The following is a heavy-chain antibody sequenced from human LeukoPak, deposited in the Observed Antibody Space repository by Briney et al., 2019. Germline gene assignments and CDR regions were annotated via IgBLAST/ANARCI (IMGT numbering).Heavy chain of an antibody. J-gene: IGHJ4*02. V-gene: IGHV3-66*04. CDR1: GFSFSSYG. CDR3: ARHVDTPMDY. D-gene: IGHD5-18*01. Sequence: GGSLRLSCAASGFSFSSYGMSWFRQAPGKGLEWVSVSHSGGSTAYADSVKGRFTISRDSSENTLYLQMNILRAEDTAVYYCARHVDTPMDYWGQGTLVTVSS. CDR2: SHSGGST.